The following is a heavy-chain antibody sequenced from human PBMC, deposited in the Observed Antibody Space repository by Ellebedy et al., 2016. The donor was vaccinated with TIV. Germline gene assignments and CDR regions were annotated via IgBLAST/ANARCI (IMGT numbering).Heavy chain of an antibody. V-gene: IGHV1-69*04. D-gene: IGHD3-22*01. Sequence: AASVKVSCKASGFTFTSYAMHWVRQAPGQGLEWMGRIIPILGIANYAQKFQGRVTITADKSTSTAYMELSSLRSEDTAVYYCARWGYDSSGYYFDYWGQGTLVTVSS. CDR2: IIPILGIA. J-gene: IGHJ4*02. CDR3: ARWGYDSSGYYFDY. CDR1: GFTFTSYA.